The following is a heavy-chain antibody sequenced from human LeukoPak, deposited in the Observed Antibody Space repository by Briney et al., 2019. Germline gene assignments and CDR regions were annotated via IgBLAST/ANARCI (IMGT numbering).Heavy chain of an antibody. D-gene: IGHD4-17*01. CDR2: IPYDGSNK. Sequence: GGSLRLSCAASGFTFSSYAMHWVRQAPGKGLEWVAVIPYDGSNKYYADSVKGRFTISRDNSKNTLYLQMNSLRAEDTAVYYCARDGTVTHGMDVWGQGTTVTVSS. J-gene: IGHJ6*02. CDR3: ARDGTVTHGMDV. CDR1: GFTFSSYA. V-gene: IGHV3-30-3*01.